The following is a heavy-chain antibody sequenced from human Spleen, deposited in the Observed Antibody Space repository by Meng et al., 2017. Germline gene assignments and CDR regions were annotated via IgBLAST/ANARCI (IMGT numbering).Heavy chain of an antibody. CDR3: AKDKGGYVYARDY. CDR1: GYSFTTYG. V-gene: IGHV1-18*01. CDR2: INTYNGNT. J-gene: IGHJ4*02. Sequence: ASVKVSCKASGYSFTTYGIGWVRQAPGQGLEWMGWINTYNGNTNYAQKFQGRVFMTTDTPTSTAYMEVRSLRSDDTAVYYCAKDKGGYVYARDYWGQGTLVTVSS. D-gene: IGHD5-12*01.